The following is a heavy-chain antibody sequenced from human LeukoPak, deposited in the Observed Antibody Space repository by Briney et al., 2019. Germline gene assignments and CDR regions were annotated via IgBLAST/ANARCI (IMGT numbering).Heavy chain of an antibody. J-gene: IGHJ4*02. Sequence: SETLSLTCTVSGGSISSSSYYWGWIRQPPGKGLEWIGSIYYSGSTYYNPSLKSRVTISVDTSKNQFSLKLSSVTAADTAVYYCARLAGGQWLVDYWGQGALVTVSS. D-gene: IGHD6-19*01. CDR3: ARLAGGQWLVDY. CDR1: GGSISSSSYY. CDR2: IYYSGST. V-gene: IGHV4-39*01.